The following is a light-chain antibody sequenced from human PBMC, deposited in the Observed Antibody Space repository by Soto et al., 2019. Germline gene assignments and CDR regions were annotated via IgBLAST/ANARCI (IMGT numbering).Light chain of an antibody. CDR3: ASWDDSLNGVV. V-gene: IGLV1-47*01. CDR2: RNN. Sequence: QSVLTQPPSASGTPGQRLTISCSGSNSNIGSNYVYWYQQLPGTAPKLLIYRNNQRPSGVPDRFSGSKSGTSASLAISGLQSEDEADYHCASWDDSLNGVVFGGGTKLTVL. J-gene: IGLJ2*01. CDR1: NSNIGSNY.